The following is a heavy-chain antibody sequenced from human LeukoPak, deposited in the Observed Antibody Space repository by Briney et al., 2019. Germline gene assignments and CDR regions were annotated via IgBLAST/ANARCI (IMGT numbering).Heavy chain of an antibody. Sequence: GGSLRLSCAASGFTFSSYAMHWVRQAPGKGLEYVSAISIHGGDTYYANSVKGRFTISRDNSKNTLYLQMGSLRAEDMAVYYCARVLRDASGYYDYWGQGTLVTVSS. CDR3: ARVLRDASGYYDY. V-gene: IGHV3-64*01. D-gene: IGHD3-22*01. CDR2: ISIHGGDT. CDR1: GFTFSSYA. J-gene: IGHJ4*02.